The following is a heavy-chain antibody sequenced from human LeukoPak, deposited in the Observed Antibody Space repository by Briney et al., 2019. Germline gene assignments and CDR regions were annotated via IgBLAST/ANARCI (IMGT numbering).Heavy chain of an antibody. J-gene: IGHJ5*02. CDR1: GGSISSGGYY. D-gene: IGHD6-13*01. Sequence: SQTLSLTCTVSGGSISSGGYYWSWIRQHPGKGLEWIGYIYYSGSTYYNPSLKSRVTISVDTSKNQFSLKLSSVTAADTAVYYCARGVGSSWFSETKENWFDPWGQGTLVTVSS. V-gene: IGHV4-31*03. CDR3: ARGVGSSWFSETKENWFDP. CDR2: IYYSGST.